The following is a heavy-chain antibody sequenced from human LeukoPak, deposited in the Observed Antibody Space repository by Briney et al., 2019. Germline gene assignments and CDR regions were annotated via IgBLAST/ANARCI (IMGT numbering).Heavy chain of an antibody. Sequence: GESLKISCAGSGFTLSSYAMSWVRPAPGKGLEWVSSISASGGGTYYADSVKGRFTISRDTSKNTLYLQMNSLRAEDTAVYYCAPLAATTDYWGQGTLVTVSS. J-gene: IGHJ4*02. V-gene: IGHV3-23*01. CDR3: APLAATTDY. CDR1: GFTLSSYA. D-gene: IGHD5-12*01. CDR2: ISASGGGT.